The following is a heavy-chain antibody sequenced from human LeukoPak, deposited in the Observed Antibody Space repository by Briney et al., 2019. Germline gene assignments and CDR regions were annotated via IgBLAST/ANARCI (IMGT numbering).Heavy chain of an antibody. J-gene: IGHJ4*02. V-gene: IGHV3-23*01. D-gene: IGHD2-15*01. CDR1: GFTFSSYA. Sequence: PGGSLRLSCAASGFTFSSYAMSWVRQAPGKGLGWVSAISGSGGSTYYADSVKGRFTISRDNSKNTLYLQMNSLRAEDTAVYYCAKPSLLYGYCSGGSCYESPFDYWGQGTLVTVSS. CDR2: ISGSGGST. CDR3: AKPSLLYGYCSGGSCYESPFDY.